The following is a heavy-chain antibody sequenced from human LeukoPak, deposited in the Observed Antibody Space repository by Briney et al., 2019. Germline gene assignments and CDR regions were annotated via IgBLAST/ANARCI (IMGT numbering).Heavy chain of an antibody. J-gene: IGHJ4*02. Sequence: GASVKVSCKASGYTFTSYAMNWVRQAPGQGLEWMGWISAYNGNTNYAQKLQGRVTMTTDTSTSTAYMELRSLRSDDTAVYYCARVQQLTPLLQDDFDYWGQGALVTVSS. D-gene: IGHD6-13*01. CDR3: ARVQQLTPLLQDDFDY. CDR2: ISAYNGNT. CDR1: GYTFTSYA. V-gene: IGHV1-18*01.